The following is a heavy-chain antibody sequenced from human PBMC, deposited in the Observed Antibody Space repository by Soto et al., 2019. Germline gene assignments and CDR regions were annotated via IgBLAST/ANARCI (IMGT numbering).Heavy chain of an antibody. Sequence: QVQLQQWGAGLLKPSETLSLTCAVHGGSFRGYHWTWIRQHPGKGLEWIGEINNSGSTNGNPSLKSRVIISRDTSMNQFSLSLSSVTAADTAIYYCARGGYTRGWSRFGGQGILVTVSS. D-gene: IGHD6-19*01. CDR1: GGSFRGYH. J-gene: IGHJ4*02. V-gene: IGHV4-34*01. CDR3: ARGGYTRGWSRF. CDR2: INNSGST.